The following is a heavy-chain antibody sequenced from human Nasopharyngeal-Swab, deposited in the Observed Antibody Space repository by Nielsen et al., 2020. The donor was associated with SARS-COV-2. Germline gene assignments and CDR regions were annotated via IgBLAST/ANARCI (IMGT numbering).Heavy chain of an antibody. CDR1: GFTFSSYS. CDR3: ARDTIAVAENWFDP. CDR2: ISSSSTI. Sequence: GESLKISCAASGFTFSSYSMNWVRQAPGKGLEWVSYISSSSTIYYADSVKGRFTISRDNAKNSLYLQMNSLRAEDTAVYYCARDTIAVAENWFDPWGQGTLVTVSS. V-gene: IGHV3-48*04. D-gene: IGHD6-19*01. J-gene: IGHJ5*02.